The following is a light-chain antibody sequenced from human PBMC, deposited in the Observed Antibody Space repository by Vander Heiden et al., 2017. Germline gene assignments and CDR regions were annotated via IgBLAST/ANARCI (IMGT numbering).Light chain of an antibody. CDR2: DAS. V-gene: IGKV3-11*01. CDR1: QSVSSY. CDR3: QQRSNWPPWT. J-gene: IGKJ1*01. Sequence: DIVLTQPPATLSLSPGERATLPCRASQSVSSYLAWYQQKPGQAPRLLIYDASNRATGIPARFSGSGSGTDFTLTISSLEPEDFAVYYCQQRSNWPPWTFGQGTKVEIK.